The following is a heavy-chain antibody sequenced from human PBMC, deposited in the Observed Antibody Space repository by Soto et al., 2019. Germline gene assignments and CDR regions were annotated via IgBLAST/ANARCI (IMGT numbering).Heavy chain of an antibody. D-gene: IGHD3-10*01. CDR1: GYTFTSYA. V-gene: IGHV1-3*01. Sequence: QVPLVQSGAEVKKPGASVKVSCKASGYTFTSYAMHWVRQAPGQRLEWMGWINAGNGNTKYSQKFQGRVTITRDTSASTAYMELSSLRSEDTAVYSCARDRRVGGIDYWGQGTLVTVSS. CDR2: INAGNGNT. CDR3: ARDRRVGGIDY. J-gene: IGHJ4*02.